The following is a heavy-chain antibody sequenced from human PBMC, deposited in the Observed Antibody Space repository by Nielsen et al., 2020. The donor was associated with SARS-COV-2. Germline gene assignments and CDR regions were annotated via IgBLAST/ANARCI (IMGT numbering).Heavy chain of an antibody. Sequence: GSLRLSCTVSGGSISSSSYYWGWIRQPPGKGLEWIGSIYYSGSTYYNPSLKSRVTIFVDTSKNQFSLKLSSVTAADTAVYYCARDKSHYDYVWGTYGMDVWGQGTTVTVSS. D-gene: IGHD3-16*01. J-gene: IGHJ6*02. CDR2: IYYSGST. CDR3: ARDKSHYDYVWGTYGMDV. CDR1: GGSISSSSYY. V-gene: IGHV4-39*02.